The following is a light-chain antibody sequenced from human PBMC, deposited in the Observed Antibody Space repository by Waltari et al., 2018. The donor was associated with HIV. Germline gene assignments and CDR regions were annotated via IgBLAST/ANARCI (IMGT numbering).Light chain of an antibody. J-gene: IGLJ2*01. CDR1: SRDVGAHYH. CDR2: EVT. V-gene: IGLV2-14*03. CDR3: SSYTTTYYVG. Sequence: QSALTQPASVSGSPGQSITISCTGTSRDVGAHYHVSCYQQHPGKSPKVILYEVTPGPSGVSDRFSGSKSGNTASLTISGLQAEDEAYYYCSSYTTTYYVGFGGGTKVFVV.